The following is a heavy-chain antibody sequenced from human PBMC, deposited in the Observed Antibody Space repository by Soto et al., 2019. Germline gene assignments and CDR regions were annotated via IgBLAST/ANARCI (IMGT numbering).Heavy chain of an antibody. V-gene: IGHV4-59*08. CDR3: ARHRLVIASDAFDI. J-gene: IGHJ3*02. CDR2: IYYSGST. CDR1: GGSISSYY. D-gene: IGHD3-9*01. Sequence: SETLSLTCTVSGGSISSYYWSWIRQPPGKGLEWIGYIYYSGSTNYNPSLKSRVTISVDTSKNQFSLKLSSVTAADTAVYYCARHRLVIASDAFDIWGQGTMVTVSS.